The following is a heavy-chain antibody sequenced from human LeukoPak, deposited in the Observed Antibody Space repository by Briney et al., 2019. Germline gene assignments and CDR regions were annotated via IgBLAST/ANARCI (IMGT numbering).Heavy chain of an antibody. CDR2: ISYDGSNK. V-gene: IGHV3-30*18. CDR1: GFTFSSYG. CDR3: AKDYYDSSLLFDY. Sequence: GGSLRLSCAASGFTFSSYGMHWVRQAPGKGLEWVAVISYDGSNKYYADSVKGRFTISRDNSKNTLYLQMNSLRAEDTAVYYCAKDYYDSSLLFDYWGQGTLVTVSS. J-gene: IGHJ4*02. D-gene: IGHD3-22*01.